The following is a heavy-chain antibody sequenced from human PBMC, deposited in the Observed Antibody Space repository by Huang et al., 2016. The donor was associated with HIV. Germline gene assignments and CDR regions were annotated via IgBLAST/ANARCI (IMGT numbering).Heavy chain of an antibody. CDR1: GGSFSGYY. CDR2: INHRGST. Sequence: QVQLQQWGAGLLKPSETLSLTCAVYGGSFSGYYWSWIRQSPGKGLEWIGEINHRGSTNNHPSHKSRLTISVDTSKNQFSLRLSSVTAADTAVYYCARERMMSWLDDHDAFDIWGQGTMVTVSS. V-gene: IGHV4-34*01. J-gene: IGHJ3*02. CDR3: ARERMMSWLDDHDAFDI. D-gene: IGHD1-1*01.